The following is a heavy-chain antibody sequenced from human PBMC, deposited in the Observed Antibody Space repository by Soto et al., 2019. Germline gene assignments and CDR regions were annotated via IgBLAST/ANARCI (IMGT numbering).Heavy chain of an antibody. Sequence: QLQLQESGPRLVKPSETLSLTCTVSGDSISSNNYHWGWIRQPPGKGLEWIGSMYHSGNTYHNPSLKSRVHISVATSKNPLSLNLRSVTAADTAVYYCARHRGPTGPNYWGQGTLVTVSS. V-gene: IGHV4-39*01. CDR2: MYHSGNT. CDR1: GDSISSNNYH. J-gene: IGHJ4*02. D-gene: IGHD3-10*01. CDR3: ARHRGPTGPNY.